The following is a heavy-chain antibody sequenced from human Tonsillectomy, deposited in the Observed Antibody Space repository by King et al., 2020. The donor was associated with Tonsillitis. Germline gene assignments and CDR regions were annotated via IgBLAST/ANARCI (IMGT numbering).Heavy chain of an antibody. CDR3: ARDRMRGYYDSSGYYYDAFDI. D-gene: IGHD3-22*01. Sequence: QVQLVESGAEVKKPGSSVKVSCTASGGTFNSYAISWVRQAPGQGLEWMGGIIPIFGTANYAQKFQGRVTITADESTSTAYMELGSLGFDDTAVYYCARDRMRGYYDSSGYYYDAFDIWGQGTMVTVSS. V-gene: IGHV1-69*01. CDR2: IIPIFGTA. CDR1: GGTFNSYA. J-gene: IGHJ3*02.